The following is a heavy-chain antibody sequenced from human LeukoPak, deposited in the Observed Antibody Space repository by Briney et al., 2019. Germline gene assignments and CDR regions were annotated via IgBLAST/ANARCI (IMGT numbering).Heavy chain of an antibody. Sequence: GGSLRLSCAASGFIFSDYYMSWIRQAPGKGLEWVSYITYRDSTKYYADSVKGRFTISRDNAKNSLYLQMNSLRAEDTAIYFCARYFHTSGYYDWGQGTLVTVSS. CDR2: ITYRDSTK. V-gene: IGHV3-11*01. CDR1: GFIFSDYY. J-gene: IGHJ4*02. D-gene: IGHD3-22*01. CDR3: ARYFHTSGYYD.